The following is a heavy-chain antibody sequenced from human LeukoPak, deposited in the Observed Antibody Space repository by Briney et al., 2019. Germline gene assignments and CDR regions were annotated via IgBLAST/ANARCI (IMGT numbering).Heavy chain of an antibody. V-gene: IGHV3-48*04. J-gene: IGHJ4*02. CDR3: ARGGAARPDY. Sequence: GGSLGLSCAASGFTFRNYGMNWVRQAPGKGLEWVSYISSSSSNIAYADSVKGRFTISRDNVKNLLYLQINSLRVEDTSIYYCARGGAARPDYWGQGTLVTVSS. CDR2: ISSSSSNI. D-gene: IGHD6-6*01. CDR1: GFTFRNYG.